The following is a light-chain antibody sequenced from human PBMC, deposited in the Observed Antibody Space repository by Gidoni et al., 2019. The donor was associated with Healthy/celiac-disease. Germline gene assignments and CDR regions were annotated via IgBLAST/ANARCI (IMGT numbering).Light chain of an antibody. Sequence: DIQMTQSPSSLSASVGDRVTITCRASQSISSYLNWYQQKPGKAPKLLIYAASSLQSGVPSRFSGSGSGTDFTLTISSLRPEDFVTYYCQQSYSTLPMYTFGQGTKLEIK. J-gene: IGKJ2*01. CDR3: QQSYSTLPMYT. CDR1: QSISSY. CDR2: AAS. V-gene: IGKV1-39*01.